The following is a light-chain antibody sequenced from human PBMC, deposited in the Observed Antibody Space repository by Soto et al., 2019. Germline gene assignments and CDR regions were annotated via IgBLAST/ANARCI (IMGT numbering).Light chain of an antibody. J-gene: IGKJ1*01. CDR1: QSVSSSY. CDR3: QQYGRSPWT. Sequence: EIVLTQSPGTLSLSPGERATLSCRASQSVSSSYLAWYQQKPGQAPRLVIYGASSRATGIPDRFSGSWSGTDFTLTIRRLEPEDFAVYYCQQYGRSPWTFGQGTKVEIK. CDR2: GAS. V-gene: IGKV3-20*01.